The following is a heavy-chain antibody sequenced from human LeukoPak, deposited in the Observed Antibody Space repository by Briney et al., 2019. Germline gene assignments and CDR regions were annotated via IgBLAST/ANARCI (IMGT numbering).Heavy chain of an antibody. CDR2: ISYSGST. CDR3: ARHPELYFFDY. D-gene: IGHD3-10*01. J-gene: IGHJ4*02. V-gene: IGHV4-59*08. CDR1: GASISSYY. Sequence: SETLSLTSTVSGASISSYYWSWIRRPPGNRHEWIGYISYSGSTNYNPSPTSRVTISADTSKNLVSLALSSVAAADTAVYYCARHPELYFFDYWGQGTLVTVSS.